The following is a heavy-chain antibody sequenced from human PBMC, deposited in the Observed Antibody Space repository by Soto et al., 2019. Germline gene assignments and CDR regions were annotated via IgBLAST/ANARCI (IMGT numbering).Heavy chain of an antibody. D-gene: IGHD1-26*01. V-gene: IGHV6-1*01. CDR3: ARGEQYSGGIFDY. Sequence: QVQLQQSGPGLVKPSQTLSLTCAITGDSVSSNSAGWSWVRQSPSRGLEWLGRTYYRSNWYYEYAVSVRGRITINPDTSKNQYSLQLNSVTPEDTAVYFCARGEQYSGGIFDYWGQGTLVTVSS. CDR1: GDSVSSNSAG. J-gene: IGHJ4*01. CDR2: TYYRSNWYY.